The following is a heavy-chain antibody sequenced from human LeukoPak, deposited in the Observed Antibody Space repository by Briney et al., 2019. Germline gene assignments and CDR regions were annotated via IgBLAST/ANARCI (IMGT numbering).Heavy chain of an antibody. CDR2: ISGSGGST. V-gene: IGHV3-23*01. D-gene: IGHD3-22*01. Sequence: GGSLRLSCAASGFTFSSYAMSWVRQAPGKGLEWVSAISGSGGSTYYADSVKGRFTISRDNSKNTLYLQMNSLRAEDTAVYYCAKGTPAITFTTMIVVAADAFDIWGQGTMVTVSS. CDR3: AKGTPAITFTTMIVVAADAFDI. CDR1: GFTFSSYA. J-gene: IGHJ3*02.